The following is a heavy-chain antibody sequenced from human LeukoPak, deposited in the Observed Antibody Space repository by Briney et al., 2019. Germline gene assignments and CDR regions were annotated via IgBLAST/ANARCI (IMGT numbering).Heavy chain of an antibody. CDR2: IYASGST. Sequence: SETLSLICTVSGGSISHYYWTWIRQPPGKGLEWIGYIYASGSTTYNPSLKSRVTISVDTSRNQFSLNLSSVTAADTAVYYCARAYYDFWSGYSYYMDVWGKGTTVTVSS. D-gene: IGHD3-3*01. CDR3: ARAYYDFWSGYSYYMDV. V-gene: IGHV4-59*13. CDR1: GGSISHYY. J-gene: IGHJ6*03.